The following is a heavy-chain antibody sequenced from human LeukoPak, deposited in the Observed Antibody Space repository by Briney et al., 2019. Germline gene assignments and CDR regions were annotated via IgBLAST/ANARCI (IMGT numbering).Heavy chain of an antibody. Sequence: ASVKVSCKASGYTFTSYYMHWVRQAPGQGLEWMGIINPSGGSTSYAQKFQGRVTMTRDMSTSTVYMELSSLRSEDTAVYYCARDHGYSYGYRGYYYMDVWGKGTTVTVSS. V-gene: IGHV1-46*01. CDR2: INPSGGST. CDR1: GYTFTSYY. D-gene: IGHD5-18*01. CDR3: ARDHGYSYGYRGYYYMDV. J-gene: IGHJ6*03.